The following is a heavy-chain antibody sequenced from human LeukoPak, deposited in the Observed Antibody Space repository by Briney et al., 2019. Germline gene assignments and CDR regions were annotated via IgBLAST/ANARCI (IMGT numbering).Heavy chain of an antibody. CDR1: GFTFSSDW. CDR2: IKPDEGEK. D-gene: IGHD3-10*02. V-gene: IGHV3-7*01. J-gene: IGHJ6*04. CDR3: AELGITMIGGV. Sequence: GGSLRLSCAASGFTFSSDWMIWVRQAPGKGLEWVANIKPDEGEKYYVDSVKGRFTVSRDNAKNSLYPQMNSLRAEDTAVYYCAELGITMIGGVWGKGTTVTISS.